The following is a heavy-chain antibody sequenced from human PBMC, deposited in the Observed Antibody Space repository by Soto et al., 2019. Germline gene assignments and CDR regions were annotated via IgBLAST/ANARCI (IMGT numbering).Heavy chain of an antibody. Sequence: VASVKVSCKVSGYTLTELSMHWVRQAPGRGLEWMGGFDPEDGETIYAQKFQGRVTMTEDTSTDTAYMELSSLRSEDTAVYYCATGKGTAWYYYGMDVWGQGTTVTVSS. CDR1: GYTLTELS. J-gene: IGHJ6*02. CDR2: FDPEDGET. CDR3: ATGKGTAWYYYGMDV. D-gene: IGHD2-21*02. V-gene: IGHV1-24*01.